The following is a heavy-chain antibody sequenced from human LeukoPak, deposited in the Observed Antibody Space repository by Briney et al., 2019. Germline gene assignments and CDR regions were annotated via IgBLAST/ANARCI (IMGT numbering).Heavy chain of an antibody. CDR3: ARDPYGDYVHYFDY. D-gene: IGHD4-17*01. CDR1: GGTFSSYA. CDR2: IIPIFGTA. Sequence: GASVKVSCKASGGTFSSYAISWVRQAPGQGLEWMGRIIPIFGTASYAQKFQGRVTITTDESTSTAYMELSSLRSEDTAVYYCARDPYGDYVHYFDYWGQGTLVTVSS. V-gene: IGHV1-69*05. J-gene: IGHJ4*02.